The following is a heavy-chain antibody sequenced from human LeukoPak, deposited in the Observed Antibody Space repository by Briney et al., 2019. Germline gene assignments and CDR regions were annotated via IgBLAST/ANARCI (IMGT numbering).Heavy chain of an antibody. D-gene: IGHD6-19*01. CDR2: IYYSGTT. Sequence: NPSETLSLTCTVPGGSVSSGSYYWTWIRQPPGKGLEWIGYIYYSGTTNYNPSLKSRVTISVDTSKNQFSLKLGSVTAADTAVYYCARVGIAVASPFFDYWGQGTLVTVSS. J-gene: IGHJ4*02. CDR3: ARVGIAVASPFFDY. V-gene: IGHV4-61*01. CDR1: GGSVSSGSYY.